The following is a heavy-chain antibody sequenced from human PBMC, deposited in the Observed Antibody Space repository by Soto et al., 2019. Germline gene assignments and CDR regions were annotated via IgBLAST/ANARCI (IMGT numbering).Heavy chain of an antibody. J-gene: IGHJ6*02. CDR1: GGTFSSYA. Sequence: GASVKVSCKASGGTFSSYAISWVRQAPGQGLEWMGGIIPIFGTANYAQKFQGRVTITADESTSTVYMELSSLRSEDTAVYYCARELAAAGTVDYYYGMDVWGQGTTVTVSS. CDR2: IIPIFGTA. V-gene: IGHV1-69*13. CDR3: ARELAAAGTVDYYYGMDV. D-gene: IGHD6-13*01.